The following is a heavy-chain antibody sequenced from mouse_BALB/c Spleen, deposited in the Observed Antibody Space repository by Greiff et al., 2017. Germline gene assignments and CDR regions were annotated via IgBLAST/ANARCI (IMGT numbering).Heavy chain of an antibody. CDR3: ARDYGSSGFAY. Sequence: QVQLKESGPELVKPGASVKISCKASGYAFSSSWMNWVKQRPGQGLEWIGRIYPGDGDTNYNGKFKGKATLTADKSSSTAYMQLSSLTSVDSAVYFCARDYGSSGFAYWGQGTLVTVSA. CDR2: IYPGDGDT. CDR1: GYAFSSSW. J-gene: IGHJ3*01. V-gene: IGHV1-82*01. D-gene: IGHD1-1*01.